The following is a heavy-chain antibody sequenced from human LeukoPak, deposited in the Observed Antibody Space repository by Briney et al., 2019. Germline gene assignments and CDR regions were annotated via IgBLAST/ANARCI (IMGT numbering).Heavy chain of an antibody. V-gene: IGHV3-30*03. D-gene: IGHD3-10*01. CDR2: ISYDGSNK. J-gene: IGHJ4*02. CDR3: AREEYYYGSASFDY. CDR1: GFTFSSYG. Sequence: GGSLRLSCAASGFTFSSYGMHWVRQAPGKGLEWVAVISYDGSNKYYADSVKGRFTISRDNSKNTLYLQMNSLRAEDTAVYYCAREEYYYGSASFDYWGQGTLVTVSS.